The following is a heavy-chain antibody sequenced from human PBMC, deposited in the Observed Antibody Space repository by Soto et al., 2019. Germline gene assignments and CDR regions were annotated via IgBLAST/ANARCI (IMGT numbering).Heavy chain of an antibody. CDR1: GYSFTSYW. J-gene: IGHJ5*02. CDR2: IYPGDSDT. D-gene: IGHD2-2*01. CDR3: ARRYCSSTSCYNWFDP. Sequence: EVQLVQSGAEVKKPGESLKISCKGSGYSFTSYWIGWVRQMPGKGLEWMGIIYPGDSDTRYSPSFQGQVTISADKSISTAYLQWSSLKASDTAMYYCARRYCSSTSCYNWFDPWGQGTLVTVSS. V-gene: IGHV5-51*03.